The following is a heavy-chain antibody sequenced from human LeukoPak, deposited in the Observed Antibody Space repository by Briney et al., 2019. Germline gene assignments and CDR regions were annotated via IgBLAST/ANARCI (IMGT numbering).Heavy chain of an antibody. CDR1: GFSFSDHY. CDR3: ARGPDYYYDSSGSFDY. D-gene: IGHD3-22*01. V-gene: IGHV3-11*01. CDR2: ISGSGNTI. J-gene: IGHJ4*02. Sequence: GGSLRLSCAASGFSFSDHYMAWIRQAPGKGLEWVSYISGSGNTIYHADSVKGRFTISRDTAKNSVHLQMNSLRVDDTAVYYCARGPDYYYDSSGSFDYWGQGTLVTVSS.